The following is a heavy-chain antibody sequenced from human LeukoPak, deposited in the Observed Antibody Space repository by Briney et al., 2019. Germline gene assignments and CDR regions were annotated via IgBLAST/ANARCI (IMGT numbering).Heavy chain of an antibody. J-gene: IGHJ4*02. CDR3: ARGGARYLDR. V-gene: IGHV3-7*01. CDR2: MKEDGSDI. D-gene: IGHD3-9*01. Sequence: GGSLRLPCAASGFTFRPYAMRCARRAPGKALEWVAKMKEDGSDIHYVDSVKGRFTICRDNAKNSLCLQMSSLRVEDTAVYYGARGGARYLDRWGQGILVTVSS. CDR1: GFTFRPYA.